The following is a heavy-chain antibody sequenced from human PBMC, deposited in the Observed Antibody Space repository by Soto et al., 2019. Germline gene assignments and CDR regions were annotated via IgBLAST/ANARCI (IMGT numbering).Heavy chain of an antibody. CDR2: INHSGST. V-gene: IGHV4-34*01. CDR3: ARGVSGDQLSRQYYFDY. Sequence: PSETLSLTCAVYGGSFSCYYWSWIRQPPGKGLEWIGEINHSGSTNYNPSLKSRVTISVDTSKNQFSLKLSSVTAADTAVYYCARGVSGDQLSRQYYFDYWGQGTLVTVSS. D-gene: IGHD2-15*01. CDR1: GGSFSCYY. J-gene: IGHJ4*02.